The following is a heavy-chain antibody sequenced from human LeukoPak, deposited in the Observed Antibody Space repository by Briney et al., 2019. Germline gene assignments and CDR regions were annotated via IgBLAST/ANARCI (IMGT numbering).Heavy chain of an antibody. J-gene: IGHJ5*02. Sequence: SETLSLTCTVSGGSISSYYWSWIRQPAGKGLEWIGRIYTSGSTNYNPSLKSRVTMSVDTSKNQFSLKVRSVTAADTAVYYCARSVRWPPTGGIDPWGQGTLVTVSS. CDR3: ARSVRWPPTGGIDP. CDR1: GGSISSYY. D-gene: IGHD4-23*01. CDR2: IYTSGST. V-gene: IGHV4-4*07.